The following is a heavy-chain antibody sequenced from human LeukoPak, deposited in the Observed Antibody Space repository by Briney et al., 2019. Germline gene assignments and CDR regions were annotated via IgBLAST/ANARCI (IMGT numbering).Heavy chain of an antibody. CDR2: ISYDGSNK. V-gene: IGHV3-30-3*01. J-gene: IGHJ6*02. D-gene: IGHD3-9*01. CDR3: ARDLDDILTSLYYYGMDV. CDR1: GFTFSSYA. Sequence: GGSLRLSCAASGFTFSSYAMHWVRQAPGKGLEWVAVISYDGSNKYYADSVKGRFTTSRDNSKNTLYLQMNSLRAEDTAVYYCARDLDDILTSLYYYGMDVWGQGTTVTVSS.